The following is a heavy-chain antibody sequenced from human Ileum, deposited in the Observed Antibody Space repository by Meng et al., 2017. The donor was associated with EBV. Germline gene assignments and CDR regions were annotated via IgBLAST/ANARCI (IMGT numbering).Heavy chain of an antibody. CDR3: AGSAPAAVEGRWFDP. CDR1: GFKVNIYA. V-gene: IGHV3-23*04. D-gene: IGHD6-13*01. Sequence: VRLVGPGGGGVQGGGSLRLSCTGPGFKVNIYAMTWVRQAPGKGLEWVSTLSGTGATTYYADSVKGRFTISRDNSNNTVFLQMNSLSAEDTALYFCAGSAPAAVEGRWFDPWGQGTLVTVSS. CDR2: LSGTGATT. J-gene: IGHJ5*02.